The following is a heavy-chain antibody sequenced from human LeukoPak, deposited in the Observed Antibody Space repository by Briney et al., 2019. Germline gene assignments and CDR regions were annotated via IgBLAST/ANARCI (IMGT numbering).Heavy chain of an antibody. CDR2: IIPLFGTA. Sequence: SVKVSCKASGGTFSSYAISWVRQAPGQGLEWMGGIIPLFGTANYAQKFQGRVTTNEDESTSKAYMELSSLRSEDTAVYYCASEGPLPAANDYWGQGTLVTVSS. CDR1: GGTFSSYA. J-gene: IGHJ4*02. CDR3: ASEGPLPAANDY. D-gene: IGHD2-2*01. V-gene: IGHV1-69*13.